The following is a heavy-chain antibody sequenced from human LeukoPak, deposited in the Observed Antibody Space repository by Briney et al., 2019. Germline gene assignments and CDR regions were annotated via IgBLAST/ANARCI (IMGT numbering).Heavy chain of an antibody. Sequence: PGGSLRLSCAASGFTFSSYAMTWVRQAPGKGLEWVSAISGSGGSTYYADSVKGRFTISRDNSKNTLYLQMNSLRAEDTAVYYCASSVSLEWLAHRDYWGQGTLVTVSS. CDR2: ISGSGGST. D-gene: IGHD3-3*01. J-gene: IGHJ4*02. V-gene: IGHV3-23*01. CDR1: GFTFSSYA. CDR3: ASSVSLEWLAHRDY.